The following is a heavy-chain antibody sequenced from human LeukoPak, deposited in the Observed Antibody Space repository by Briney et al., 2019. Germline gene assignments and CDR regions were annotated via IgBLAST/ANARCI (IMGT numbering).Heavy chain of an antibody. V-gene: IGHV3-74*01. CDR3: ARISSYSSGWYGVAFDY. Sequence: GGSLRLSCAASGFTFSSYWMHCVRQAPGKGLVWVSRINSDGSSTSYADSVKGRFTISRDNAKNTLYLQMNSLRAEDTAVYYCARISSYSSGWYGVAFDYWGQGTLVTVSS. CDR2: INSDGSST. D-gene: IGHD6-19*01. J-gene: IGHJ4*02. CDR1: GFTFSSYW.